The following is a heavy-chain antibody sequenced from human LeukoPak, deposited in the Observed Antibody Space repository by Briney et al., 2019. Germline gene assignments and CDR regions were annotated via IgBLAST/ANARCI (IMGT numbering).Heavy chain of an antibody. D-gene: IGHD3-22*01. CDR2: IYYSGST. CDR3: ARVTGYMIEDYFDY. J-gene: IGHJ4*02. V-gene: IGHV4-39*07. Sequence: PSETLSLTCSVSGGSISNSIYYWGWIRQPPGKGLKWVGSIYYSGSTYYNPSLKSRVTISVDTSKNQFSLKLRSVTAADTAVYYCARVTGYMIEDYFDYWGQGTLVTVSS. CDR1: GGSISNSIYY.